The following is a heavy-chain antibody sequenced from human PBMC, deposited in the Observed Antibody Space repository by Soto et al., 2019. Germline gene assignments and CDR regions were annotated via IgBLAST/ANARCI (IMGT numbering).Heavy chain of an antibody. Sequence: VGSLRLSCAASGFPLSTYGMTWVRQAPGKGLEWVSAITGTGGDTYYVDSVKGRFTSSRDNSKNMLYLQVNSLRVEDTAVYYCARIRGYWYGLDVWGQGTTVTVSS. CDR1: GFPLSTYG. J-gene: IGHJ6*02. V-gene: IGHV3-23*01. CDR3: ARIRGYWYGLDV. CDR2: ITGTGGDT.